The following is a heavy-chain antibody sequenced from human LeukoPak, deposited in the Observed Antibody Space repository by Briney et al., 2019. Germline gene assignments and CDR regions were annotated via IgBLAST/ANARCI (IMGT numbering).Heavy chain of an antibody. CDR1: GFTFDDYA. CDR2: ISWNSGSI. J-gene: IGHJ6*03. Sequence: GGSLRLSCAASGFTFDDYAMHWVRQAPGKGLEWVSGISWNSGSIGYADSVKGRFTISRDNAKDSVYLQMNSLRAEDTAVYYCVRDRDYYDSSSYYAYYYYMDVWGKGTTVTVSS. V-gene: IGHV3-9*01. CDR3: VRDRDYYDSSSYYAYYYYMDV. D-gene: IGHD3-22*01.